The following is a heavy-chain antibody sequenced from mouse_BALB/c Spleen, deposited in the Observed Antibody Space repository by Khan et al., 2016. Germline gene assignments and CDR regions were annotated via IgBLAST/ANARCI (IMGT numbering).Heavy chain of an antibody. CDR3: GRGDY. CDR2: ISSGSSAI. V-gene: IGHV5-17*02. J-gene: IGHJ2*01. CDR1: GFTFSSFG. Sequence: EVELVESGGGLVQPGGSRKLSCAASGFTFSSFGMHWVRQAPEKGLEWVAFISSGSSAIYYADTVKGRFTISRDNPKNTLFLQMTSLRSADTAMYYCGRGDYWGQGTTLTVSS.